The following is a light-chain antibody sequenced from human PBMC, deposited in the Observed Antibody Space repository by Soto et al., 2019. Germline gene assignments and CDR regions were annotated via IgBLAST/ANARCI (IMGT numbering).Light chain of an antibody. J-gene: IGKJ1*01. CDR3: QQFQSYPLT. V-gene: IGKV1-13*02. Sequence: AIQLTQSPSSLSASVGDRVTITCRASQDIRSALDWYQQKPGKAPKLLIYDAFSLEGGVPSRFSGSGSGTDFTLTISSLQPEGFATYYCQQFQSYPLTFGQGTKVEIK. CDR1: QDIRSA. CDR2: DAF.